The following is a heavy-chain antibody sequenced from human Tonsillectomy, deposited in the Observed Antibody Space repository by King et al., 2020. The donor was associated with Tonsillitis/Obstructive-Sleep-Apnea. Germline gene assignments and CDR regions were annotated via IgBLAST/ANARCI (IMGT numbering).Heavy chain of an antibody. J-gene: IGHJ5*02. CDR2: IGTAGDT. CDR1: GFTFSSYD. Sequence: VQLVESGGGLVQPGGSLRLSCAASGFTFSSYDMHWVRQATGKGLEWVSAIGTAGDTYYPGSVNGRFTISRENDKNSLYLQMNSLRAGDTAVYYCARGYVDTAMDPWGQGTLVTVSS. CDR3: ARGYVDTAMDP. D-gene: IGHD5-18*01. V-gene: IGHV3-13*04.